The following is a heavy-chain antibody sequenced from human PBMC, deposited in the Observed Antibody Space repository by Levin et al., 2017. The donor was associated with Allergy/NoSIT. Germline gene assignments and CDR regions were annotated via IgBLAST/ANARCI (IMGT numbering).Heavy chain of an antibody. Sequence: GESLKISCAASGFTFSRRWMHWVRQAPGKGLEWVSQINNDGSSTNYVDSVKGRFTISRDKARNTLFLQISNLRAEDTAVYYCARGDCSASSCLGYWGQGTLVTVSS. D-gene: IGHD2-15*01. V-gene: IGHV3-74*01. J-gene: IGHJ4*02. CDR2: INNDGSST. CDR1: GFTFSRRW. CDR3: ARGDCSASSCLGY.